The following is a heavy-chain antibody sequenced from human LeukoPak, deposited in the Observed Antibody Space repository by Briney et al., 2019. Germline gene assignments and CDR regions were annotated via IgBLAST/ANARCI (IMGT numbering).Heavy chain of an antibody. D-gene: IGHD6-13*01. CDR3: ARDFRRWSSSWYGRGENWFDP. Sequence: KPSETLPLTCTVSGGSISPHYWSWIRQPPGKGLEWIGYIYYSGSTNYNPSLKSRVTISLDTSKNQFSLKLSSVTAADTAVYYCARDFRRWSSSWYGRGENWFDPWGQGTLVTVSS. CDR2: IYYSGST. J-gene: IGHJ5*02. CDR1: GGSISPHY. V-gene: IGHV4-59*11.